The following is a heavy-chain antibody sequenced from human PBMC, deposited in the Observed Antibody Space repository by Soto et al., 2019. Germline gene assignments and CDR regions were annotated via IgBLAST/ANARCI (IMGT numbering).Heavy chain of an antibody. CDR3: ARHKDTSSRYLLPDC. CDR1: GGSISSSRYY. V-gene: IGHV4-39*01. J-gene: IGHJ4*02. D-gene: IGHD6-13*01. Sequence: QLQLQESGPGLVKPSETLSLTCTVSGGSISSSRYYWGWIRQPPGKGLEWIGSIYYSGSTYYNPSLKSRITISVDTSKNQFSLKVSSVTATDTAVYYCARHKDTSSRYLLPDCWGQGALVTVSS. CDR2: IYYSGST.